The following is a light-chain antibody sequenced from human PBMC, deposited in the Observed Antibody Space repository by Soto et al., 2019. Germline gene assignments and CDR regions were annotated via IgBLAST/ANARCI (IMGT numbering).Light chain of an antibody. V-gene: IGKV4-1*01. CDR3: QQYYRPWT. J-gene: IGKJ1*01. Sequence: VSLGERATINCKSSQSVLYSSNNKNYLAWYQQKPGQPPKLLIYWASTRESGVPDRFSGSGAGTDFTLTISSLQAEDVAVYYCQQYYRPWTFGQGTKVEIK. CDR1: QSVLYSSNNKNY. CDR2: WAS.